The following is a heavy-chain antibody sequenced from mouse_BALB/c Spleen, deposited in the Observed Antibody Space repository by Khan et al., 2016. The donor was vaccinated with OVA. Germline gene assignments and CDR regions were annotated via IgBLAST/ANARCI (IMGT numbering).Heavy chain of an antibody. D-gene: IGHD1-1*01. CDR2: ISGDSNTI. Sequence: EVELVESGGVLVQPGGSRKLSCAASGFTFNSYGMHWIRQAPEKGLEWVAYISGDSNTIHYADTVKGRFTISRDNPKNTLFLQMTSLMSEDTAMYYCATSYFYGYYFDYWGPGTTLTVS. CDR3: ATSYFYGYYFDY. V-gene: IGHV5-17*02. J-gene: IGHJ2*01. CDR1: GFTFNSYG.